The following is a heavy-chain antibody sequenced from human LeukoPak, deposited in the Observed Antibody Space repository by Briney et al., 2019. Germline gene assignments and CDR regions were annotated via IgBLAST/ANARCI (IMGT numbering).Heavy chain of an antibody. D-gene: IGHD3-22*01. V-gene: IGHV4-39*01. CDR2: IYYSGST. CDR3: ARQSITMIVAPFDY. J-gene: IGHJ4*02. CDR1: GGSISSSSYY. Sequence: SETLSLTCTVSGGSISSSSYYWGWIRQPPGTGLEWIGSIYYSGSTYYNPSLKSRVTISVDTSKNQFSLKLSSVTAADTAVYYCARQSITMIVAPFDYWGQGTLVTVSS.